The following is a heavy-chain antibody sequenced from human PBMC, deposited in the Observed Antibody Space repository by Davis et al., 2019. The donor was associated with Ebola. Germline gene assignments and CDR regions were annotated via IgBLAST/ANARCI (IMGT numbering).Heavy chain of an antibody. CDR3: ARDKRSSWYGGMDV. CDR1: GFTLSDYY. J-gene: IGHJ6*02. D-gene: IGHD6-19*01. V-gene: IGHV3-11*01. CDR2: IGSSDTTI. Sequence: GESLTISCAASGFTLSDYYMSWIRQAPGKGLEWVSSIGSSDTTIYYSDPVKGRFTVSRDNAKNSLYPQMNSLRAEDTAVYYCARDKRSSWYGGMDVWGQGTTVTVSS.